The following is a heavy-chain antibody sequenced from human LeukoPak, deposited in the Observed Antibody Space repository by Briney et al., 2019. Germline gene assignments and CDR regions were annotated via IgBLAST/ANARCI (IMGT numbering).Heavy chain of an antibody. J-gene: IGHJ4*02. V-gene: IGHV3-74*01. CDR1: GFTFSTYW. D-gene: IGHD4-17*01. CDR2: INNDGSRT. Sequence: GGSLRLSCAASGFTFSTYWMHWVRQAPGKGLVWVSRINNDGSRTNYADSVKGRFTISRDNAKNTLSLQMSDLRAEDTAVYHCARGGDYPFDHWGQGTLVTVSS. CDR3: ARGGDYPFDH.